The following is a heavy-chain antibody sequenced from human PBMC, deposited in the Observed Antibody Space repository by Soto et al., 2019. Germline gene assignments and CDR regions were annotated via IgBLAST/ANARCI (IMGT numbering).Heavy chain of an antibody. CDR2: ISYDGSNK. D-gene: IGHD4-17*01. CDR1: GFTFSSYG. Sequence: QVQLVESGGGVVQPGRSLRLSCAASGFTFSSYGMHWVRQAPGKGLEWVAVISYDGSNKYYADSVKGRFTISRDNSKNTLYLQINSLRAEDTAVYYCAKDWVTTVTTVGDAFDIWGQGTMVTVSS. J-gene: IGHJ3*02. CDR3: AKDWVTTVTTVGDAFDI. V-gene: IGHV3-30*18.